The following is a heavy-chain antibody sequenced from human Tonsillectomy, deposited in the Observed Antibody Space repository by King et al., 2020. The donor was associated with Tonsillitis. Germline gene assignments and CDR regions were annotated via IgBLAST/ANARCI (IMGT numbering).Heavy chain of an antibody. CDR2: ISQDGSNK. CDR1: GFTFSSYA. J-gene: IGHJ4*02. Sequence: VQLVESGGGVVQPGRSLRLSCAASGFTFSSYAMHWVRQAPGKGLEWVAVISQDGSNKYYADSVKGRFTISRDSSKNTVYLEMNSLRAEDTAVYYCRQTIFAVAPDYWGQGTLVTVSS. D-gene: IGHD3-3*01. CDR3: RQTIFAVAPDY. V-gene: IGHV3-30-3*01.